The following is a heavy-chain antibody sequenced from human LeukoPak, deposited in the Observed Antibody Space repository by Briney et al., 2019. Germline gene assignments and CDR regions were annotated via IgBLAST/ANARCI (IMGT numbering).Heavy chain of an antibody. J-gene: IGHJ5*02. CDR1: GFTFSSYW. V-gene: IGHV3-74*01. CDR3: ARGPRWYCSGGSCYSWFDP. Sequence: GGSLRLSCAASGFTFSSYWMHWVRQAPGKGLVWVSRINSDGSSTSYADSVKGRFTISRDNAKNTLYLQMNSLRAEDTAVYYCARGPRWYCSGGSCYSWFDPRGQGTLVTVSS. CDR2: INSDGSST. D-gene: IGHD2-15*01.